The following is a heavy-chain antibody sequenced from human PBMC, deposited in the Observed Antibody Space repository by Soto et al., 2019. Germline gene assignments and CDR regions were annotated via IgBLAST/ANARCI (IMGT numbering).Heavy chain of an antibody. V-gene: IGHV3-74*01. J-gene: IGHJ4*02. D-gene: IGHD2-15*01. CDR2: TNSDGSST. Sequence: GGSLRLSCAASGFTFSSYWMHWVRQAPGKGLVWVSRTNSDGSSTSYADSVKGRFTISRDNAKNTLYLQMNILRAEDTAVYYCARSSPHDYWGQGTLVTVSS. CDR1: GFTFSSYW. CDR3: ARSSPHDY.